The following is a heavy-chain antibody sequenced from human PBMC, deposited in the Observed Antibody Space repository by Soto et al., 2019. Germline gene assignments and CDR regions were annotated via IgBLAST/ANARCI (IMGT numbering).Heavy chain of an antibody. CDR1: GFTISGKKY. CDR3: ATWHEREHAYDV. V-gene: IGHV3-53*01. CDR2: LYDLDGS. J-gene: IGHJ3*01. D-gene: IGHD1-1*01. Sequence: DVQLVESGGGLIQPGESLRLSCAAFGFTISGKKYVAWVRQAPGKGLEWVSALYDLDGSFYAASVKGRFTTSSDSSKPTVYLQMNDLRPDGTAVYYCATWHEREHAYDVWGQGTTVTVSS.